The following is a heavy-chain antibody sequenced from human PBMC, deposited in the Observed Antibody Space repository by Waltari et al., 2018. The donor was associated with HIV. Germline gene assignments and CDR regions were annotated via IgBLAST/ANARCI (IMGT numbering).Heavy chain of an antibody. CDR1: GGSISTSAYY. CDR2: IYYSGIT. Sequence: QLQLQQSGPGLVKPSETLSLICTVSGGSISTSAYYWGRIRQPPGKGLEWIGSIYYSGITYYNPSLKSRVTISADTSRNQFSLWLSSVTAADTAVYYCARRPYCSSASCYPSDARGAFDIWGQGTMVTVSS. D-gene: IGHD2-15*01. CDR3: ARRPYCSSASCYPSDARGAFDI. V-gene: IGHV4-39*01. J-gene: IGHJ3*02.